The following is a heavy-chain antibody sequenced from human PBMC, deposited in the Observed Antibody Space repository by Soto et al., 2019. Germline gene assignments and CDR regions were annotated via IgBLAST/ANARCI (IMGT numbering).Heavy chain of an antibody. D-gene: IGHD3-10*01. CDR3: VLSYDAFDI. CDR2: IKQDGTEK. J-gene: IGHJ3*02. Sequence: GGSLRLSCAASGFTFSSYWMSWVRQAPGKGLEWVANIKQDGTEKYYVDSVKGRFTISRDNAKNSLYLQMNSLRAEDTAVYYCVLSYDAFDICGQGTMVTVSS. CDR1: GFTFSSYW. V-gene: IGHV3-7*01.